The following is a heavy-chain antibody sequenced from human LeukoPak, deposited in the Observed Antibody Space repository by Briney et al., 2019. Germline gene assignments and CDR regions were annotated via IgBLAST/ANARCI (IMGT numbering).Heavy chain of an antibody. CDR2: ISGRTGGT. V-gene: IGHV3-23*01. CDR3: AKCGNSGCHLIDY. J-gene: IGHJ4*02. CDR1: GFTFNTNA. D-gene: IGHD5-12*01. Sequence: GGSLRLSCAASGFTFNTNAMSWVRQAPGKGLEWVSAISGRTGGTYYVDSVEGRFTISRDNSKSTLYLQMDSLRAEDTAVYYCAKCGNSGCHLIDYWGQGTLVTVSS.